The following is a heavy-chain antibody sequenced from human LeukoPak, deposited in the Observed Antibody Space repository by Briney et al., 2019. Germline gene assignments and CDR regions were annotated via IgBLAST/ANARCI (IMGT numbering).Heavy chain of an antibody. D-gene: IGHD5-12*01. V-gene: IGHV3-49*04. CDR1: GFTFDDYP. J-gene: IGHJ4*02. CDR2: IRSNLYGGTT. Sequence: GGSLRLSCTGSGFTFDDYPINWVRQAPGKGLEWVGFIRSNLYGGTTEYAASVKGRFTVSRDDSKRTAFLQMNSLKTEDTAVYYCTTNRGYDPPLYYFDYWGQGTLVTVSS. CDR3: TTNRGYDPPLYYFDY.